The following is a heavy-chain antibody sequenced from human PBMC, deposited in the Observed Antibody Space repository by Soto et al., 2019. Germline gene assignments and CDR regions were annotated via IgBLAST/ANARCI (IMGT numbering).Heavy chain of an antibody. J-gene: IGHJ6*02. V-gene: IGHV4-4*07. Sequence: QVQLQESGPGLVKPSETLSLTCTVSGASISNAYWSWIRQAAGKRLEWIGRIHSSGTFNYNPSLKSRVSISRDTSNNQIALKLSSVTAADTAVYYCARDNIVSKGYGMDVWGQGTTVTVSS. CDR2: IHSSGTF. CDR1: GASISNAY. CDR3: ARDNIVSKGYGMDV. D-gene: IGHD5-12*01.